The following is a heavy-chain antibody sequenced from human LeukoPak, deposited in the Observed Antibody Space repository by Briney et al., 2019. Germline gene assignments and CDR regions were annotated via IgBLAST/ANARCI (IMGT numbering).Heavy chain of an antibody. Sequence: SDTLSLTCTVSGGPISSYYLILIRQPPGHGLEGIGYIYYSGSTNYNPSLKSRVTISVDTSKNQFSLKLSSVTAADTAVYYCARDNSVRDDAWWFNPWGTGTMVTVSS. CDR1: GGPISSYY. CDR2: IYYSGST. V-gene: IGHV4-59*01. D-gene: IGHD5-24*01. J-gene: IGHJ5*02. CDR3: ARDNSVRDDAWWFNP.